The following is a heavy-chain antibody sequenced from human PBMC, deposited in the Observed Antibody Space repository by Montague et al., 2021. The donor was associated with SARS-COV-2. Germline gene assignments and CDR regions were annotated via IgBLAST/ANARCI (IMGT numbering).Heavy chain of an antibody. CDR2: IYYSGST. CDR1: GGSISSGGYY. D-gene: IGHD3-22*01. J-gene: IGHJ3*02. CDR3: ARARITMMVVVNAFDI. Sequence: TLSLTCTVSGGSISSGGYYWSWIRQHPGKGLEWIGYIYYSGSTYYNPSLKSRVTISVDTSKNQFSLKLSSVTAADTAVYYYARARITMMVVVNAFDIWGQGTMVTVSS. V-gene: IGHV4-31*03.